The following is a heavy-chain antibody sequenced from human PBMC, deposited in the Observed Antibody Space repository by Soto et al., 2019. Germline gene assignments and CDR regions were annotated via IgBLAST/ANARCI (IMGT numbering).Heavy chain of an antibody. V-gene: IGHV4-59*01. J-gene: IGHJ6*02. CDR2: GYYSGST. Sequence: SETLSLTCTVSGGSMRSSYWSWIRQSPGKGLEWIGYGYYSGSTNYNPSLKSRVTISVDMSKNQVSLKLTAMTAADTAVYYCARCRRTSTSLGDVWGQGTTVTVSS. CDR3: ARCRRTSTSLGDV. CDR1: GGSMRSSY. D-gene: IGHD2-2*01.